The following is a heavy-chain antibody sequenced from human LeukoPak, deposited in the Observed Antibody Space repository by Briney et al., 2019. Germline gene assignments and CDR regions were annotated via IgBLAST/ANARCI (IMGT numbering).Heavy chain of an antibody. CDR1: GFTFSSYA. CDR2: ISYDGSNK. D-gene: IGHD2-2*01. Sequence: GRSLRLSCAASGFTFSSYAMHWVRQAPGKGLEWVAVISYDGSNKYYADSVKGRFTISRDNSKNTLYLQMNSLRAEDTAVYYCARGLTCSSTSCWDYYYYGMDVWGKGTTVTVSS. V-gene: IGHV3-30*04. CDR3: ARGLTCSSTSCWDYYYYGMDV. J-gene: IGHJ6*04.